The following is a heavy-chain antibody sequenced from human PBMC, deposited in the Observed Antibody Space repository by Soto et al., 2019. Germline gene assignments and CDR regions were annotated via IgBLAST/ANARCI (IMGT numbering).Heavy chain of an antibody. D-gene: IGHD3-3*01. CDR1: GFTFSSYA. CDR2: ISGSGGST. V-gene: IGHV3-23*01. J-gene: IGHJ4*02. Sequence: PGGSLRLSCAASGFTFSSYAMSWVRQAPGKGLEWVSAISGSGGSTYYADSVKGRFTISRDNSKNTLYPQMNSLRAEDTAVYYCAKKPLRFLEWLHYYFDYWGQGTLVTVSS. CDR3: AKKPLRFLEWLHYYFDY.